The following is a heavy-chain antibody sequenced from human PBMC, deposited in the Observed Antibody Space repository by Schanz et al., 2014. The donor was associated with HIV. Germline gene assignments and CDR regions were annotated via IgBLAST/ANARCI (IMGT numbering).Heavy chain of an antibody. J-gene: IGHJ4*02. CDR1: GFTFSTYA. V-gene: IGHV3-23*04. D-gene: IGHD6-19*01. CDR3: AKTSYGWYFDY. Sequence: VQLVESGGAVVQPGRSLRLSCAASGFTFSTYAMSWVRQAPGKGLEWVSGMRGSDDSTFYADSVKGRFTISRDNSKNTLYFQMNSLRAEDTAIYYCAKTSYGWYFDYWGQGTLVTVSS. CDR2: MRGSDDST.